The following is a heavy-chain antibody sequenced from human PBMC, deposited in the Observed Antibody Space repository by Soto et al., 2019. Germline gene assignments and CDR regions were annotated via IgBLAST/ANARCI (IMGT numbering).Heavy chain of an antibody. J-gene: IGHJ5*02. V-gene: IGHV3-33*01. CDR2: IWSGGSNK. CDR1: GFTLSNYG. CDR3: ARALQYQNWLDP. Sequence: QLGGSLRLSCAASGFTLSNYGMHWVRQAPGKGLEWVAVIWSGGSNKYYADSVKGRFTISRDNSKNTLYLQMNSLRAEDTAVYYCARALQYQNWLDPWGQGTLVTVSS. D-gene: IGHD4-4*01.